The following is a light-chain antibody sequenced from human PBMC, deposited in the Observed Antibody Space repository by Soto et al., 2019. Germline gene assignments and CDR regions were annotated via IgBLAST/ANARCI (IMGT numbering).Light chain of an antibody. CDR1: SSNIGSND. J-gene: IGLJ1*01. V-gene: IGLV1-51*01. CDR3: GTWDDSLFSFV. CDR2: DNN. Sequence: QSVLTQPPSVSAAPGQKVTIPCSGGSSNIGSNDVCWYQQVPGTAPKVLIYDNNKRPSGIPDRFSGSKSGTSATLGISGLQTGDEADYYCGTWDDSLFSFVFGPGTKVTVL.